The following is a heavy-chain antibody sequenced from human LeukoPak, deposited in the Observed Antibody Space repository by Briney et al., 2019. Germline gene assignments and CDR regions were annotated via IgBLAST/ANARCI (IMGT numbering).Heavy chain of an antibody. D-gene: IGHD4-17*01. Sequence: GGSLRLSCAASGFTFSSYSMNWVRQAPGKGLEWVSSISSSGDYTYYADSVKGRFTISRDNAKNSLYLQMNSLRAEDTAVYYCARDRYGDYTFDYWGQGTLVTVSS. J-gene: IGHJ4*02. CDR2: ISSSGDYT. CDR3: ARDRYGDYTFDY. V-gene: IGHV3-21*01. CDR1: GFTFSSYS.